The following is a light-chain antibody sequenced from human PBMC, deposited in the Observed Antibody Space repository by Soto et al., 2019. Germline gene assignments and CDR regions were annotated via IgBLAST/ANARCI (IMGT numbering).Light chain of an antibody. J-gene: IGLJ1*01. V-gene: IGLV1-51*01. CDR2: DNN. Sequence: QSVLTQPPSVSAAPGQKVTISCSGSSSNIGNNYVSWYQQLPGTAPKLLIYDNNKRPSGIPDRFSGSKSGTSATLGISGLRTGDEADYYCGSWDTSLDGFVFGTGTKLTVL. CDR1: SSNIGNNY. CDR3: GSWDTSLDGFV.